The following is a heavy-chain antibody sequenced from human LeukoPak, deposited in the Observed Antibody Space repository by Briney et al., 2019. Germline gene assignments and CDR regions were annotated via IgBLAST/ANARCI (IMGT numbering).Heavy chain of an antibody. CDR1: GYTXTGYY. D-gene: IGHD6-19*01. Sequence: ASVKVSCKASGYTXTGYYIHWVRQAPGQGLEWMGCVNPNSGGTHYTQQFQGRVTMTGDTSINTAYMELNRLRSDDTAVYYCARDDSSALMNFLDYWGQGTLVTVSS. CDR2: VNPNSGGT. V-gene: IGHV1-2*02. CDR3: ARDDSSALMNFLDY. J-gene: IGHJ4*02.